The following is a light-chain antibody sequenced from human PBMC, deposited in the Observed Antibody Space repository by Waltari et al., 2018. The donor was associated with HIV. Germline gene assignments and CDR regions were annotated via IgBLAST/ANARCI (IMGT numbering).Light chain of an antibody. J-gene: IGLJ3*02. CDR2: SNN. CDR1: SSYIGSKP. V-gene: IGLV1-44*01. Sequence: QPVLTQPPSASGNPGQWVTIFHPQISSYIGSKPVNWYQPLPRTAPKLLIYSNNQRPSGVPDRLSGSKSGTSASLAISGLQSEDEADYYCSTWDDSLNGRVFGGGTKLTVL. CDR3: STWDDSLNGRV.